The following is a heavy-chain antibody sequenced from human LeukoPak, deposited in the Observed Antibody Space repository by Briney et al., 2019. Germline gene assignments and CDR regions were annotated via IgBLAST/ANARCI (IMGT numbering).Heavy chain of an antibody. J-gene: IGHJ3*02. D-gene: IGHD6-19*01. Sequence: SETLSLTCTVSGGSISSYYWSWIRQPPGKGLEWIGYIYYSGSTNYNPSLKSRVTISVDTSKNQFSLKLSSVTAADTAVYYCARYYSSRYAFDIWGQGAMVTVSS. V-gene: IGHV4-59*08. CDR3: ARYYSSRYAFDI. CDR2: IYYSGST. CDR1: GGSISSYY.